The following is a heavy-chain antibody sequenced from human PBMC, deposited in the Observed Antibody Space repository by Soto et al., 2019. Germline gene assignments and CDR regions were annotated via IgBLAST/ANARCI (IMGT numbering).Heavy chain of an antibody. V-gene: IGHV4-31*03. J-gene: IGHJ5*02. CDR1: GYSISAGGYY. D-gene: IGHD6-19*01. CDR2: FYSSGSI. Sequence: SETLSLTCLVSGYSISAGGYYWSWIRHHPGKGLEWIGSFYSSGSIIYNPSLRSRVSISGDTSSNQFSMSLTSVTAADTARYYCARMYSSGSGWFHPWGQGTLVTVSS. CDR3: ARMYSSGSGWFHP.